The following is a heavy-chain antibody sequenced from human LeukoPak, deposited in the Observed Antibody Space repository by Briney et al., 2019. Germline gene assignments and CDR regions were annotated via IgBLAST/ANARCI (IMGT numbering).Heavy chain of an antibody. Sequence: VASVKVSCKASGGTFSSYAISWVRQAPGQGLEWMGRIIPILGIANYAQKFQGRVTITADKSTSTAYMELSSLRSEDTAVYYCAVRPGDYSYYYGMDVWGQGTTVTVSS. V-gene: IGHV1-69*04. CDR2: IIPILGIA. CDR3: AVRPGDYSYYYGMDV. D-gene: IGHD6-6*01. CDR1: GGTFSSYA. J-gene: IGHJ6*02.